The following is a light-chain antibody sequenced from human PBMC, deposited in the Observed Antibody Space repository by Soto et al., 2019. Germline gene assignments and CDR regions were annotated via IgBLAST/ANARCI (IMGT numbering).Light chain of an antibody. CDR2: GNS. CDR3: QSYDSSLSGVV. V-gene: IGLV1-40*01. J-gene: IGLJ2*01. CDR1: SSNIGAGYD. Sequence: QSVLTQPPSVSGAPGQRVTISCTGSSSNIGAGYDVHWYQQLPGTAPKLLIYGNSNRPSGVPDRFSGSKSGTSASLAITGLQAEAEADYYCQSYDSSLSGVVFGGGTKVTVL.